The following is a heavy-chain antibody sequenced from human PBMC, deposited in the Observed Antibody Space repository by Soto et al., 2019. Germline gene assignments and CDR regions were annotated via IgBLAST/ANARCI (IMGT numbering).Heavy chain of an antibody. J-gene: IGHJ4*02. CDR3: ARAGGTTVTGLWHFDS. D-gene: IGHD4-17*01. CDR2: IWYDGTQK. V-gene: IGHV3-33*01. Sequence: GGSLRLSCEASGFTFNTYSMHWVRQPPGKGLEWLAAIWYDGTQKYYADSVKGRFIISRDNSKKALYLEMNSLRAEDTAVYYCARAGGTTVTGLWHFDSWGQGTLVTVSS. CDR1: GFTFNTYS.